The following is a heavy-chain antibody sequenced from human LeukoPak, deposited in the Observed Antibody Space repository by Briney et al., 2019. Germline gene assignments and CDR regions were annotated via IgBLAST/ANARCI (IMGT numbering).Heavy chain of an antibody. CDR3: ARLSTYYFPGITMVRGVISDFDY. V-gene: IGHV4-34*01. CDR2: INLSGST. J-gene: IGHJ4*02. Sequence: SETLSLTCAVYGGSFSGYYWSWIRQPPGKGLEWIGEINLSGSTNYNPSLKSRVTISVGTSKNQFSLKLSSVTAADTAVYYCARLSTYYFPGITMVRGVISDFDYWGQGTLVTVSS. CDR1: GGSFSGYY. D-gene: IGHD3-10*01.